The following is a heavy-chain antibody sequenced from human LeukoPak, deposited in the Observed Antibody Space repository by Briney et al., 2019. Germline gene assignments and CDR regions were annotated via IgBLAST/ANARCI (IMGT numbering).Heavy chain of an antibody. V-gene: IGHV4-34*01. D-gene: IGHD6-19*01. Sequence: SETLSLTCAVYGGSFSGYYWSWIRQPPGKGLEWIGEINHSGSTNYNPSLKSRVTISVDTSKNQFSLKLSSVTAADTAVYYCARGAAVTMDYWGQGTLVTVSS. CDR1: GGSFSGYY. CDR3: ARGAAVTMDY. J-gene: IGHJ4*02. CDR2: INHSGST.